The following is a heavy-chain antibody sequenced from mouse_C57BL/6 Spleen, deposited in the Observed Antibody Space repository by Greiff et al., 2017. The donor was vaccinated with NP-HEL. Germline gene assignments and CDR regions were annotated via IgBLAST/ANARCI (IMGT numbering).Heavy chain of an antibody. CDR3: ARDRGQLRLPFDY. Sequence: EVQLVESGGGLVKPGGSLKLSCAASGFTFSSYAMSWVRQTPEKRLEWVATISDGGSYTYYPDNVKGRFTISRDNAKNNLYLQMSHLTSEDTAMYYCARDRGQLRLPFDYWGQGTTLTVSS. CDR2: ISDGGSYT. CDR1: GFTFSSYA. V-gene: IGHV5-4*01. D-gene: IGHD3-2*02. J-gene: IGHJ2*01.